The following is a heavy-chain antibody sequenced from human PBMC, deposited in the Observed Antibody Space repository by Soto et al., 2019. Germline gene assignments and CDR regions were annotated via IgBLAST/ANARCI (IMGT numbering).Heavy chain of an antibody. J-gene: IGHJ4*02. Sequence: GGSLRLSCAASGFTFSSYGMTWVRQAPGKGLEWVSFSSATGAGTYYADSVKGRFTISRDNSKNTLYLQMTSLRADDTAVYYCAKDRRAGGNYGFYSDFWGQGALVTVS. CDR2: SSATGAGT. CDR1: GFTFSSYG. CDR3: AKDRRAGGNYGFYSDF. V-gene: IGHV3-23*01. D-gene: IGHD1-7*01.